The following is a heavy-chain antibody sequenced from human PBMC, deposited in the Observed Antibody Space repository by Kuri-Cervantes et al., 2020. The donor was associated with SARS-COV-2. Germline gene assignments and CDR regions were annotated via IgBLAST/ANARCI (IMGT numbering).Heavy chain of an antibody. CDR2: ISSSSSAI. CDR3: ARDAHMVRFLEWLLTFGYFDL. D-gene: IGHD3-3*01. Sequence: GGSLRLSCTASGFTFGDYGMSWVRQAPGKGLEWVSYISSSSSAIYYPDSVKGRFTMSRDNAKNSLYLQMNSLRAEDTAVYYCARDAHMVRFLEWLLTFGYFDLWGRGTLVTVSS. V-gene: IGHV3-48*04. J-gene: IGHJ2*01. CDR1: GFTFGDYG.